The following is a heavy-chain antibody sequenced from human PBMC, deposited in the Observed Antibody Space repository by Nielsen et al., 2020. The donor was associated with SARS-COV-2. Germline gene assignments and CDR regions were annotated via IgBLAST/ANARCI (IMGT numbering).Heavy chain of an antibody. Sequence: SETLSLTCAVYGGSFSDYYWSWIRQPPGKGLEWIGEINLSGSTSYTPSLKSRITISVDTSKNQFSLNLNSITAADTAVYYCARHVSSFLEWLGGMDVWGQGTTVTVSS. CDR2: INLSGST. D-gene: IGHD3-3*01. CDR1: GGSFSDYY. J-gene: IGHJ6*02. V-gene: IGHV4-34*01. CDR3: ARHVSSFLEWLGGMDV.